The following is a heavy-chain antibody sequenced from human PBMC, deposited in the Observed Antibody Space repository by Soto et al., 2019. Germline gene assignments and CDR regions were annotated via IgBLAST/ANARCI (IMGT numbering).Heavy chain of an antibody. Sequence: QVQLVQSGAEVKQPGASVRVSCKASGNTHTIYFIHWLRQAPGQGLEWMVWINSVSGGTNYAPRFRGRVSMTRDTSSATAFMDLSGLRSDDTAVYYCARGGSYYAHWGQGTMVTVSS. D-gene: IGHD3-16*01. J-gene: IGHJ4*02. V-gene: IGHV1-2*02. CDR1: GNTHTIYF. CDR2: INSVSGGT. CDR3: ARGGSYYAH.